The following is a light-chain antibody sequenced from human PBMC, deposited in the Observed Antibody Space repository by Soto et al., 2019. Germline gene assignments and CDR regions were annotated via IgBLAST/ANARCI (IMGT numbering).Light chain of an antibody. CDR1: SSNIGAGYD. CDR3: QSYDSSLSAPL. V-gene: IGLV1-40*01. CDR2: GNS. Sequence: QSVLTQPPSVSGAPGQRVTISCTGSSSNIGAGYDVHWYQQLPGTAPKLLIYGNSKRPSGVPDRFSGSKSGTSASLAITGLQAEDEADYYCQSYDSSLSAPLFGGGTKLTVL. J-gene: IGLJ2*01.